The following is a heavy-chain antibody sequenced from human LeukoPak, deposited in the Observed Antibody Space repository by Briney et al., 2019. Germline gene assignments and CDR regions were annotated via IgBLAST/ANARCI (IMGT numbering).Heavy chain of an antibody. CDR3: AREEVQLVDAFDI. D-gene: IGHD2-2*01. Sequence: GGSLRLSCAASGFTFSSYSMNWVSQAPGKGMEWVSSISSSSSYIYYADSVKGRFTISRDNAKNSLYLQMNSLRAEDTAVYYCAREEVQLVDAFDIWGQGTMVTVSS. J-gene: IGHJ3*02. CDR2: ISSSSSYI. V-gene: IGHV3-21*01. CDR1: GFTFSSYS.